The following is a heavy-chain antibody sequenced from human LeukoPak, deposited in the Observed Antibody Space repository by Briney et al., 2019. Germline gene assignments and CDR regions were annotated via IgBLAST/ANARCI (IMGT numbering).Heavy chain of an antibody. D-gene: IGHD4-17*01. CDR1: GDSFSSHY. V-gene: IGHV4-59*11. CDR3: ARDLVTVTKGFDI. J-gene: IGHJ3*02. CDR2: ISYIGTT. Sequence: TPSETLSLTCAVSGDSFSSHYWTWIRQPPGRGLEWFGYISYIGTTNYNPPLKSRVTISIDTSKNQFSLKLSSVTTADTAVYYCARDLVTVTKGFDIWGLGTMVSVSS.